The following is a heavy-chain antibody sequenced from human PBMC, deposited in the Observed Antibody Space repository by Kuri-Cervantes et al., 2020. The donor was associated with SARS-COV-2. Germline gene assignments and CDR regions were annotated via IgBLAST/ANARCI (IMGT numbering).Heavy chain of an antibody. CDR2: IDSSSYYI. CDR1: GFTFSGYS. J-gene: IGHJ4*02. D-gene: IGHD7-27*01. Sequence: GESLKISCAVSGFTFSGYSMNWIRQAPGKGLEWVASIDSSSYYIYHADSVKGRLTISRDNAKTSLYLQMNSLKPEDTAVYYCAREEGGELGEAFDYWGQGALVTVSS. CDR3: AREEGGELGEAFDY. V-gene: IGHV3-21*01.